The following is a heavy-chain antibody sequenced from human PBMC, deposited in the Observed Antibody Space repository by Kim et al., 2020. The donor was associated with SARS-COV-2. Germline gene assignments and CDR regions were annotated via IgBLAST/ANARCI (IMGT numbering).Heavy chain of an antibody. Sequence: ASVKVSCKASGYTFTTYSINWVRQAPGQGLEWMGWIDTRTGNPTYAQGFTGRFVLSSDTSVTTTYLHISNLKAEDTAVYYCARSVFGGDSDPWGQGTLVTVSP. D-gene: IGHD2-21*02. V-gene: IGHV7-4-1*02. CDR3: ARSVFGGDSDP. CDR1: GYTFTTYS. CDR2: IDTRTGNP. J-gene: IGHJ5*02.